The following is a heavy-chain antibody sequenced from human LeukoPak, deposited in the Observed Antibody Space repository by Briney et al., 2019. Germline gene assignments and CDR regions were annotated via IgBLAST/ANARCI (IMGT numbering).Heavy chain of an antibody. CDR3: AREGRFLEWSPYYFDY. CDR2: ISSSSSYI. V-gene: IGHV3-21*01. CDR1: GFTFSSYS. Sequence: GGSLRLSCAASGFTFSSYSMNWVRQAPGKGLEWVSSISSSSSYIYYADSVKGRFTISRDNAKNSLYLQMNSLRAEDTAVYYCAREGRFLEWSPYYFDYWGQGTLVTVSS. J-gene: IGHJ4*02. D-gene: IGHD3-3*01.